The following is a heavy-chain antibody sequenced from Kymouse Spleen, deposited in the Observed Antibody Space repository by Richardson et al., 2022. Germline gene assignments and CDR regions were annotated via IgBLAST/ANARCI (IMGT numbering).Heavy chain of an antibody. CDR3: ARERYYGSGSYYYYGMDV. Sequence: QVQLQESGPGLVKPSETLSLTCTVSGGSVSSGSYYWSWIRQPPGKGLEWIGYIYYSGSTNYNPSLKSRVTISVDTSKNQFSLKLSSVTAADTAVYYCARERYYGSGSYYYYGMDVWGQGTTVTVSS. CDR1: GGSVSSGSYY. D-gene: IGHD3-10*01. CDR2: IYYSGST. J-gene: IGHJ6*02. V-gene: IGHV4-61*01.